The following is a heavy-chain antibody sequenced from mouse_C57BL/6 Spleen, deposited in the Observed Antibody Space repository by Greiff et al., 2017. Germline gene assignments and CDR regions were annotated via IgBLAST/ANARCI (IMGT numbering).Heavy chain of an antibody. Sequence: VQLQQPGAELAKPGASVKLSCKASGYTFTSYWMHWVKQRPGQGLEWIGYINPSSGYTKYNQKFKDKATLTVDKSSSTASMQLSSLTYEDAAVSCCARSSRSFDYWGQGTTLTVSS. CDR1: GYTFTSYW. V-gene: IGHV1-7*01. CDR3: ARSSRSFDY. CDR2: INPSSGYT. J-gene: IGHJ2*01.